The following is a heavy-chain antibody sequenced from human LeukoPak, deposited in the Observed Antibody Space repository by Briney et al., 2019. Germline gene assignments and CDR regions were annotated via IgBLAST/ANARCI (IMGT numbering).Heavy chain of an antibody. CDR2: IYYSGST. D-gene: IGHD6-13*01. J-gene: IGHJ4*02. CDR1: GGSISSYY. CDR3: AGGGYSSSWYGDFDY. Sequence: PSETLSLTCTVPGGSISSYYWSWLRQPPGKGLEWIGYIYYSGSTNYNPSLKSRVTISVDTSKNQFSLKLSSATAADTAVYYCAGGGYSSSWYGDFDYWGQGTLVTVSS. V-gene: IGHV4-59*01.